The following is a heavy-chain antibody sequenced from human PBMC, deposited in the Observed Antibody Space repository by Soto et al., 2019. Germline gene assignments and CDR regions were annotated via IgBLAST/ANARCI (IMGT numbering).Heavy chain of an antibody. CDR3: ATHPYSSGWYC. CDR1: GFTFSSYW. J-gene: IGHJ4*02. Sequence: EVQLVESGGGLVQPGGSLRLSCAASGFTFSSYWMTWFRQAPGKGLEWVANIKQDGSEKYYVDSVKGRFNISRDNAKNSLYLQMNSLSAEDTAVYYCATHPYSSGWYCWGQGTLVTVSS. V-gene: IGHV3-7*02. CDR2: IKQDGSEK. D-gene: IGHD6-13*01.